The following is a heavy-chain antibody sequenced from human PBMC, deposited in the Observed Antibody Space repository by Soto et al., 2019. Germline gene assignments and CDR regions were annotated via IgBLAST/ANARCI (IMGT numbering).Heavy chain of an antibody. CDR1: GGSISSSNW. J-gene: IGHJ5*02. Sequence: SETLSLTCAVSGGSISSSNWWSWVRQPPGKGLEWIGEIYHSGSTYYNSSLKSRVTISVDTSKNQFSLQLSSVTAADAAVYYCVRLCPTNYYGSGIGWFDPWGQGTLVTVSS. D-gene: IGHD3-10*01. CDR2: IYHSGST. CDR3: VRLCPTNYYGSGIGWFDP. V-gene: IGHV4-4*02.